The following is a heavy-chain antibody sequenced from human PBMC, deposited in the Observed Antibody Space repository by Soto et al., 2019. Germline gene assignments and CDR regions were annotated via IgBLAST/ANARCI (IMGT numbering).Heavy chain of an antibody. V-gene: IGHV3-23*01. CDR2: ISGSGGSI. D-gene: IGHD3-10*01. CDR3: AKGPYGPGSFDY. Sequence: GGSLRLSCAASGFTFSSYAMSWVRQAPGKGLEWVSAISGSGGSIYYADSVKGRFTISRDNSKNTLYLQMNSLRAEDTAVYYCAKGPYGPGSFDYWGQGTLVTVSS. J-gene: IGHJ4*02. CDR1: GFTFSSYA.